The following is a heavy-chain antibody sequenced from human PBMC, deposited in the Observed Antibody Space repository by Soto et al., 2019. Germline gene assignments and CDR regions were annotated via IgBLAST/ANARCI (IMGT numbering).Heavy chain of an antibody. V-gene: IGHV3-23*03. D-gene: IGHD1-26*01. J-gene: IGHJ4*02. CDR3: ARVGETNTISTYLHS. CDR2: IYSGGST. CDR1: GFTFSSYA. Sequence: PGGSLRLSCAASGFTFSSYAMSWVRQAPGKGLEWVSVIYSGGSTYYADSVKGRFIVSRDSSRNALYLQMNSLRAEDTAVYYCARVGETNTISTYLHSWGQGTLVTVSS.